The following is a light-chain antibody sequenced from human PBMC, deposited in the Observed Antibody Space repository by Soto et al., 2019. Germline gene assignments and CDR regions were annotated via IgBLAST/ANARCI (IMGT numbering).Light chain of an antibody. CDR2: GAS. CDR3: QHYGSSSYT. CDR1: QSVSSTY. V-gene: IGKV3-20*01. J-gene: IGKJ2*01. Sequence: DIVLTQSPGTLSLSPGERATLSCRVSQSVSSTYLAWYQHKPGQVPRILIFGASNRATGIPDGFSGSGSGTDFTLTISRLEPEDCAVYYCQHYGSSSYTFGQGTKVDIK.